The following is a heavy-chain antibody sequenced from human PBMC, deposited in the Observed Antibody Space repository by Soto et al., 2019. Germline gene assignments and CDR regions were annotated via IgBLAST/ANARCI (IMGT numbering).Heavy chain of an antibody. CDR2: IYSAGST. D-gene: IGHD3-22*01. CDR1: GLTVSSSY. Sequence: GGSLRLSCAASGLTVSSSYMSWVRQAPGKGLQWVSVIYSAGSTYYANSVKGRFTISRDISTNMVYLQMSSLTDEDTAVYYCARDREYYDSSGLYFDYWGQGTLVTVSS. J-gene: IGHJ4*02. CDR3: ARDREYYDSSGLYFDY. V-gene: IGHV3-53*01.